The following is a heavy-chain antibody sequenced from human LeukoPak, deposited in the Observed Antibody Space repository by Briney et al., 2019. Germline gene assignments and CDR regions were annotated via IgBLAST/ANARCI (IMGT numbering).Heavy chain of an antibody. D-gene: IGHD6-13*01. CDR2: IKQDGSEK. Sequence: GGSLRLSCAASGFTFSSYWMSWVRQAPGKGLEWVANIKQDGSEKYYVDSVKGRFTISRDNAKNSLYLQMNSLRAEDTAVYYCARDLAAAGIYYYYGMDVWGQGTTVTVSS. CDR3: ARDLAAAGIYYYYGMDV. J-gene: IGHJ6*02. CDR1: GFTFSSYW. V-gene: IGHV3-7*01.